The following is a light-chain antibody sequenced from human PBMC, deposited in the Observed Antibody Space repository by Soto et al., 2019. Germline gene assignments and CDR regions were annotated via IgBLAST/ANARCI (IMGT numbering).Light chain of an antibody. J-gene: IGLJ3*02. Sequence: QLVLTQPPSVSGAPGQRVTISCTGSSSNIGAGYDVHWYQQLPGTVPKLLIYGNSNRPSGVPDRFSGSKSGTSASLAISGLQAEDEADYYCQSYDSSLSVFGGGTKVTVL. CDR1: SSNIGAGYD. CDR2: GNS. V-gene: IGLV1-40*01. CDR3: QSYDSSLSV.